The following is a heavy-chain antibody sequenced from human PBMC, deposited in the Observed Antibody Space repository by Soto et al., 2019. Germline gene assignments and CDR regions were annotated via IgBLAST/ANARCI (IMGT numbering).Heavy chain of an antibody. Sequence: LSLTCTVAGGSISSYYWSWIRQPPGKGLEWIGYIYYSGSTNYNPPLKSRVTISVDTSKNQFSLKLSSVTAADTAVYYCARVGGTYYYDSSGPFDYWGQGTLVTVSS. CDR3: ARVGGTYYYDSSGPFDY. J-gene: IGHJ4*02. D-gene: IGHD3-22*01. V-gene: IGHV4-59*01. CDR1: GGSISSYY. CDR2: IYYSGST.